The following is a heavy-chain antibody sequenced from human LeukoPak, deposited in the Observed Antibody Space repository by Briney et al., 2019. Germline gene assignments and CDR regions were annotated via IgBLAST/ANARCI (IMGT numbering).Heavy chain of an antibody. CDR3: ARDVAYAFDI. Sequence: GGSLRLSCAASGFXFSSYSMNWVRQAPGKGLEWVSYINSGSDAVDYADSMKGRFTISRDNAKNSLYLQMNSLRDEDTAVYYCARDVAYAFDIWGQGTMVTVSS. CDR2: INSGSDAV. CDR1: GFXFSSYS. V-gene: IGHV3-48*02. J-gene: IGHJ3*02. D-gene: IGHD2-21*01.